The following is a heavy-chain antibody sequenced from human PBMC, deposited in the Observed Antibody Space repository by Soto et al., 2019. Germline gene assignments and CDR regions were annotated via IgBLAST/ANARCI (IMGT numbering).Heavy chain of an antibody. Sequence: QVQLVQSGAEVKKPGSSVKVSCKASGGTFSSYAISWVRQAPGQGLEWMGGVIPIFGTANYAQKFQGRVTITADESTSKAYMELSSLRSEDTAVYYCARAYCGGDCYFSYSYYGMDVWGQGTTLTVSS. CDR1: GGTFSSYA. D-gene: IGHD2-21*02. V-gene: IGHV1-69*01. J-gene: IGHJ6*01. CDR2: VIPIFGTA. CDR3: ARAYCGGDCYFSYSYYGMDV.